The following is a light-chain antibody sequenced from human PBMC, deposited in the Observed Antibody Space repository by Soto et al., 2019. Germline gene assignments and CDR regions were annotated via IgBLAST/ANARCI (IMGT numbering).Light chain of an antibody. CDR2: RAS. J-gene: IGKJ1*01. CDR1: QSVSSW. CDR3: QQYNSYSVT. V-gene: IGKV1-5*03. Sequence: DIQMTQSPSTLSASVGDRVTITCRASQSVSSWLAGYQQKPGKAPNLLIYRASNLESGVPSRFSGSGSGTELTLTISSLQPDDFATDYCQQYNSYSVTFGEGTKVEIK.